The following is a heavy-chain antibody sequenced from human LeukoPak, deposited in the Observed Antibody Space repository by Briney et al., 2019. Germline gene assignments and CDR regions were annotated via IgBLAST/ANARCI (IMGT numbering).Heavy chain of an antibody. Sequence: WASVKVSCKASGGTFSSYAISWVRQAPGQGLEWMGGIIPIFGTANYAQKFQGRVTITADKSTSTAYMELSSLRSEDTAVYYCQCTNYYDILTGYYIDFDYWGQGTLVTVSS. CDR3: QCTNYYDILTGYYIDFDY. CDR2: IIPIFGTA. CDR1: GGTFSSYA. D-gene: IGHD3-9*01. J-gene: IGHJ4*02. V-gene: IGHV1-69*06.